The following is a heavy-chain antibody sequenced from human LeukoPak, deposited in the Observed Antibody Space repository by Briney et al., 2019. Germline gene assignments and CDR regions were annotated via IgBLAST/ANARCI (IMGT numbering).Heavy chain of an antibody. CDR2: IRSKAYGGTT. CDR1: GFTFGDYA. CDR3: TRVGRAVAGHYYYYYMDV. D-gene: IGHD6-19*01. V-gene: IGHV3-49*04. J-gene: IGHJ6*03. Sequence: GGSLRLSCTASGFTFGDYAMSWVRQAPGTGLEGVGFIRSKAYGGTTEYAASVKGRFTISRDDSKSIAYLQMNSLKTEDTAVYYCTRVGRAVAGHYYYYYMDVWGKGTTVTVSS.